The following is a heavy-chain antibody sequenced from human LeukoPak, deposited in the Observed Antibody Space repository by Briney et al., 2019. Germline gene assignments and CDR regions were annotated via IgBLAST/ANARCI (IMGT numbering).Heavy chain of an antibody. D-gene: IGHD3-10*01. Sequence: PGGSLRLSCAASGFTFSSYEMNWVRQAPGKGLEWVSYISSSGSTIYYADSVKGRFTISRDNAKNSLYLQMNSLRAEDTAVYYCAKDTKYRLLWFGESFDYWGQGTLVTVSS. CDR1: GFTFSSYE. CDR3: AKDTKYRLLWFGESFDY. V-gene: IGHV3-48*03. CDR2: ISSSGSTI. J-gene: IGHJ4*02.